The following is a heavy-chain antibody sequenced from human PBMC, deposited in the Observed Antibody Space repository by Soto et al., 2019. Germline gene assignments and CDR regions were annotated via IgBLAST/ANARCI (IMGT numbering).Heavy chain of an antibody. CDR1: GFTFSSYA. CDR3: AKVAASNFRDGYNFSHRLFHFDY. D-gene: IGHD5-12*01. CDR2: ISGSGGST. J-gene: IGHJ4*02. V-gene: IGHV3-23*01. Sequence: GGSLRLSCAASGFTFSSYAMSWVRQAPGKGLEWVSAISGSGGSTYYADSVKGRFTISRDNSKNTLYLQMNSLRAEDTAVYYCAKVAASNFRDGYNFSHRLFHFDYWGQGTLVTVSS.